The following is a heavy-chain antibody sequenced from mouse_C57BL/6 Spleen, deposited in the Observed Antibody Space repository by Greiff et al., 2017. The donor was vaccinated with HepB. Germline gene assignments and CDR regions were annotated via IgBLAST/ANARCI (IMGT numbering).Heavy chain of an antibody. J-gene: IGHJ4*01. V-gene: IGHV1-64*01. CDR2: IHPNSGST. D-gene: IGHD3-2*02. Sequence: VQLQQPGAELVKPGASVKLSCKASGYTFTSYWMHWVKQRPGQGLEWIGMIHPNSGSTNYNEKFKSKATLTVDKSSSTAYMQLSSLTSEDSAVYYCASPRQLRAMDYWGQGTSVTVSS. CDR1: GYTFTSYW. CDR3: ASPRQLRAMDY.